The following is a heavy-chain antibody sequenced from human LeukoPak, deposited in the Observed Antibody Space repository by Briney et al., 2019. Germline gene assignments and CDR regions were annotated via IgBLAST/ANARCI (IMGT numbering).Heavy chain of an antibody. CDR1: GFTFNNYA. D-gene: IGHD6-13*01. V-gene: IGHV3-43*02. CDR2: ISGGGGST. Sequence: GGSLRLSCAASGFTFNNYAMHWVRQAPGKGLEWVSLISGGGGSTSYADSVKGRFTISRDNNKGSLYLQMNSLRTEDTALYYCAKVLGSSSWCSLGYWGQGTLVTVSS. CDR3: AKVLGSSSWCSLGY. J-gene: IGHJ4*02.